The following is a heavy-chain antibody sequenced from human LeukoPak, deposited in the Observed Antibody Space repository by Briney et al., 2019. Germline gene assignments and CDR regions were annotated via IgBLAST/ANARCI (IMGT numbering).Heavy chain of an antibody. CDR3: ARQTAMGRSGDY. CDR2: IDPSDSET. D-gene: IGHD5-18*01. CDR1: GYSFTSYW. Sequence: GESLKISCKASGYSFTSYWIGWVRQVPGKGLEWMGIIDPSDSETRYTPSFQGQVTISVDKSLTTAYLQWNSLKASDTAMYYCARQTAMGRSGDYWGQGTLVTVSS. J-gene: IGHJ4*02. V-gene: IGHV5-51*01.